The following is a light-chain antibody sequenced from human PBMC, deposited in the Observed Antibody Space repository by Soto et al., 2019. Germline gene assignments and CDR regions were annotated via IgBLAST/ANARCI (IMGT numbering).Light chain of an antibody. Sequence: QSVLTQPASVSGSPGQSITISCTGTISDVGGYNFVSWYQQYPGKAPKLMICDVSNRPSGVSNRFSGSKSGNTASLTISGLQAEDAADYYCSSFTGSNYVFVTGTKVTVL. J-gene: IGLJ1*01. CDR3: SSFTGSNYV. CDR1: ISDVGGYNF. CDR2: DVS. V-gene: IGLV2-14*03.